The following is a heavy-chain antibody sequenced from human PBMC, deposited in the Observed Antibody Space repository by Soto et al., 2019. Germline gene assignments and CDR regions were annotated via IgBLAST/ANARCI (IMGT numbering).Heavy chain of an antibody. CDR2: THYSGTA. J-gene: IGHJ4*02. Sequence: SETLSLTCTVSGGSISIGGYYWSWIRQHPGKGLEWIGYTHYSGTAYYNPSLTSRVSISVDTSKNQFSLMLSSVTAADTAVYYCARVYRTGVIGQYFDNWGQGTRVTVSS. CDR3: ARVYRTGVIGQYFDN. CDR1: GGSISIGGYY. V-gene: IGHV4-31*03. D-gene: IGHD3-16*02.